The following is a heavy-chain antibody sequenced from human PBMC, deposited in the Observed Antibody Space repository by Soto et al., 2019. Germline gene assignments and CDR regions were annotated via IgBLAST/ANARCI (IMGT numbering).Heavy chain of an antibody. D-gene: IGHD6-13*01. Sequence: XLSLTCAFYGGSFSGYYWSWIRQPPGKGLEWIGEINHSGSTNYNPSLKSRVTISVDTSKNQFSLKLSSVTAADTAVYYCARGTHSSSWSYYYYGMDVWGQGTTVTVSS. CDR1: GGSFSGYY. V-gene: IGHV4-34*01. J-gene: IGHJ6*02. CDR2: INHSGST. CDR3: ARGTHSSSWSYYYYGMDV.